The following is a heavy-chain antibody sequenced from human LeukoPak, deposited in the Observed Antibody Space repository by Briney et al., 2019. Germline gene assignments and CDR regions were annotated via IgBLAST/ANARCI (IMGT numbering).Heavy chain of an antibody. CDR3: ARIIRTSTYYYYMDV. CDR2: IYYSGST. D-gene: IGHD3-3*02. J-gene: IGHJ6*03. Sequence: PSESLSLTCTVSGGSISSYYWSWIRQPPGKGLEWIGYIYYSGSTNYNPSLKSRVTISVDTSKNQFSLKLSSVTAADTAVYYCARIIRTSTYYYYMDVWGKGTTVTVSS. CDR1: GGSISSYY. V-gene: IGHV4-59*01.